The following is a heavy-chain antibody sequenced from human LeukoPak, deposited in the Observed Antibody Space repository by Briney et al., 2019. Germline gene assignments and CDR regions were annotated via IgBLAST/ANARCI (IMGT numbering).Heavy chain of an antibody. Sequence: GASVKVSCKASGYTFTASHMQWARQAPGQGLEWMGRINPSNGDTEYEQKFQGWVTMTRDTSISTVYMELSRLTSDDTAVYYCARSWYGMDVWGQGTTVTVSS. CDR2: INPSNGDT. D-gene: IGHD1-14*01. CDR1: GYTFTASH. J-gene: IGHJ6*02. CDR3: ARSWYGMDV. V-gene: IGHV1-2*04.